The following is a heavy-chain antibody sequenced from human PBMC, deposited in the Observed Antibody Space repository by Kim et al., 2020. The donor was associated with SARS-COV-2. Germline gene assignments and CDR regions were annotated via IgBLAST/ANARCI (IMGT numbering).Heavy chain of an antibody. CDR3: ASEWVYSSGRFDY. CDR2: IIPIFGTA. J-gene: IGHJ4*02. D-gene: IGHD6-19*01. V-gene: IGHV1-69*13. Sequence: SVKVSCKASGGTFSSYAISWVRQAPGQGLEWMGGIIPIFGTANYAQKFQGRVTITADESTSTAYMELSSLRSEDTAVYYCASEWVYSSGRFDYWGQGTLVTVSS. CDR1: GGTFSSYA.